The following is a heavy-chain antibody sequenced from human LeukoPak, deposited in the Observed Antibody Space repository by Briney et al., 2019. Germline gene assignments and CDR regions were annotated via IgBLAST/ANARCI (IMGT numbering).Heavy chain of an antibody. D-gene: IGHD4-17*01. CDR1: GFTFSSYG. J-gene: IGHJ4*02. V-gene: IGHV3-33*01. CDR2: VWYDGSNK. CDR3: ARDRGEHGDHYLDY. Sequence: PGRSLRLSCAASGFTFSSYGMHWVRQAPGKGLEWVAVVWYDGSNKYYADSVKGRFTISRDNAKNSLYLQMNSLRAEDTAVYYCARDRGEHGDHYLDYWGQGTLVTVSS.